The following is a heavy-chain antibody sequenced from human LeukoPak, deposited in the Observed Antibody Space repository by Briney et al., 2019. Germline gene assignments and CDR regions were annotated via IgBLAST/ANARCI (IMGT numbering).Heavy chain of an antibody. CDR3: ARGLYYYGSGSQKSYFDY. V-gene: IGHV4-34*01. Sequence: PSETLSLTCAVYGGSFSGYYWSGIRQPPGKGREWIGEINHSGSTNYNPSLKSRVTILVDTSKNQFSLKLSSVPAADTAVYYCARGLYYYGSGSQKSYFDYWGQGTLVTVSS. CDR2: INHSGST. CDR1: GGSFSGYY. J-gene: IGHJ4*02. D-gene: IGHD3-10*01.